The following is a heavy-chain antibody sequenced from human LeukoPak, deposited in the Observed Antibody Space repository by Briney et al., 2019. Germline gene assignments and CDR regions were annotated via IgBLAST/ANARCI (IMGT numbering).Heavy chain of an antibody. D-gene: IGHD3-22*01. Sequence: GVSLRLSCAASGFTFSSYWMHWVRQTPGKGLVWVSRINSDGTTNYADSVKGRFTISRENAKNTLSLQMDSLRAEDTGVYYCARAPSEIGGYYPEYFRHWGQGTLVTVSS. CDR3: ARAPSEIGGYYPEYFRH. J-gene: IGHJ1*01. CDR1: GFTFSSYW. V-gene: IGHV3-74*01. CDR2: INSDGTT.